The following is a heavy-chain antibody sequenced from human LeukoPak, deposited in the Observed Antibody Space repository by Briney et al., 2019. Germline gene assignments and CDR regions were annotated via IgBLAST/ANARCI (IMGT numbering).Heavy chain of an antibody. CDR2: IYPGGSDT. CDR1: GYSFTSYW. D-gene: IGHD3-9*01. V-gene: IGHV5-51*01. J-gene: IGHJ4*02. Sequence: GESLKISCKGSGYSFTSYWIGWVRQMPGKGLEWMGIIYPGGSDTRYSPSFQGQVTISADKSISTAYLQWSSLKASDTAMYYCARRGPAGYYSLNYFDYWGQGTLVTVSS. CDR3: ARRGPAGYYSLNYFDY.